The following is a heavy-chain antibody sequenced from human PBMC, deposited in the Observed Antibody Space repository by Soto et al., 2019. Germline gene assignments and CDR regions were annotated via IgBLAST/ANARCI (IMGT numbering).Heavy chain of an antibody. CDR1: GGSISSSSYY. CDR2: IYYSGST. D-gene: IGHD3-3*02. V-gene: IGHV4-39*01. CDR3: GRGIFAAGPDN. J-gene: IGHJ4*02. Sequence: PSETLSLTCTVSGGSISSSSYYWGWIRQPPGKGLEWIGNIYYSGSTDYNPSRKSRVTISVDTSKNQFSLKLSAVTAADTAVYYCGRGIFAAGPDNWGQGTLVTVSS.